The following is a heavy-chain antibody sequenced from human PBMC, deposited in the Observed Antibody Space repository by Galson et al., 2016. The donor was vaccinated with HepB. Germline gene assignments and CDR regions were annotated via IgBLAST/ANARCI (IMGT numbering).Heavy chain of an antibody. V-gene: IGHV1-18*01. D-gene: IGHD2-2*01. CDR1: GYSFFTYG. CDR2: ISTYSGDT. CDR3: ARETRYASKVPNSRPGGMDV. J-gene: IGHJ6*02. Sequence: QSGAEVKKPGASVKVSCQASGYSFFTYGINWVRQAPGQGLEWLGWISTYSGDTKYAQDFQGRVTMTTDTSTSTAYMELTSVRFDDTAVYYCARETRYASKVPNSRPGGMDVWGQGTTLTVSS.